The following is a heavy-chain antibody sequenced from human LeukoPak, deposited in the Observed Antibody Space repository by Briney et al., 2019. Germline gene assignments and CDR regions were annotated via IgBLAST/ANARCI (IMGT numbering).Heavy chain of an antibody. CDR1: GFTFSSYS. V-gene: IGHV3-21*01. J-gene: IGHJ4*02. CDR2: ISSSSSYI. Sequence: GGSLRLSCAASGFTFSSYSMNWVRQAPGKGLEWVSSISSSSSYIYYADSVKGRFTISRDNAKNSLYLQMNSLRAEDTAVYYCARGGEDIVVVPAALLSDYWGQGTLVTVSS. CDR3: ARGGEDIVVVPAALLSDY. D-gene: IGHD2-2*01.